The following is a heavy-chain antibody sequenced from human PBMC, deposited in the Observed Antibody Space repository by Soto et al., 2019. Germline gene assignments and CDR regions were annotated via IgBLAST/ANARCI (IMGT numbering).Heavy chain of an antibody. Sequence: QITLKESGPTLVKPTQTLTLTCTFSGFSLSTSGVGVGWIRQPPGKAREWLALIYWNDDKRYSPSLKSRLTITADTSKNQVVLTMTNMDPVDTATYYCAHSVGSQITMVRGHDAFDIWGQGTMVTVSS. D-gene: IGHD3-10*01. CDR3: AHSVGSQITMVRGHDAFDI. J-gene: IGHJ3*02. V-gene: IGHV2-5*01. CDR1: GFSLSTSGVG. CDR2: IYWNDDK.